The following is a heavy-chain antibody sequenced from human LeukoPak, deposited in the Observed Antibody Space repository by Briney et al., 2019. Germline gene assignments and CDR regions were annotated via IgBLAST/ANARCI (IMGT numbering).Heavy chain of an antibody. Sequence: PSETLSLTCTVSGGSISSYYWSWIRQPPGKGLEWIGYIYYSGSTNYNPSLKSRVTVSVDTSKNQFSLKLSSVTAADTAVYYCARSILGYCSSTSCRGAFDIWGQGTMVTVSS. CDR2: IYYSGST. D-gene: IGHD2-2*01. J-gene: IGHJ3*02. V-gene: IGHV4-59*01. CDR1: GGSISSYY. CDR3: ARSILGYCSSTSCRGAFDI.